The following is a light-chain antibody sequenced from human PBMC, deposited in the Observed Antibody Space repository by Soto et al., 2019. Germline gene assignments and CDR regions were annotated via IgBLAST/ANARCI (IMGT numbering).Light chain of an antibody. V-gene: IGKV3-11*01. J-gene: IGKJ5*01. CDR2: DAS. Sequence: EIVLTQSPATLALSPGERATLSCRASQSVSRYLAWYQQKPGQAPRLLIYDASNRATGIPARFSGSGSGTDFTLTISSLEPEDFAVYYCQQRSNWPITCGQGTRREIK. CDR1: QSVSRY. CDR3: QQRSNWPIT.